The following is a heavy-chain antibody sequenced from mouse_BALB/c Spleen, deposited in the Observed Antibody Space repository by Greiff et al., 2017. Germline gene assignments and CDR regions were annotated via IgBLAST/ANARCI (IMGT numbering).Heavy chain of an antibody. J-gene: IGHJ3*01. CDR3: AQSPIYYDYSGFAY. CDR1: GYSITSAYS. Sequence: VQLKESGPDLVKPSQSLSLTCTVTGYSITSAYSWHWIRQFPGNKLEWMGYIHYSGSTNYNPSLKSRISITRDTSKTQFFLQLNSVTTEDTATYYCAQSPIYYDYSGFAYWGQGTLVTVSA. V-gene: IGHV3-1*02. CDR2: IHYSGST. D-gene: IGHD2-4*01.